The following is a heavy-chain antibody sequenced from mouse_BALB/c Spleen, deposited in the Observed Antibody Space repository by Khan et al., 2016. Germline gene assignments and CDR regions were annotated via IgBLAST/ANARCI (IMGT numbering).Heavy chain of an antibody. Sequence: EVQLQESGPGLVKPSQSLSLTCTVTGYSITSDYAWNWIRQFPGNRLEWMGYISYSGSTRYNPSLKSRISFTRDTSKNQFFLQLNSVTSEDTATYYCARSDYGDKDAMDYWGQGTSVTVSS. CDR3: ARSDYGDKDAMDY. D-gene: IGHD1-1*01. CDR2: ISYSGST. J-gene: IGHJ4*01. V-gene: IGHV3-2*02. CDR1: GYSITSDYA.